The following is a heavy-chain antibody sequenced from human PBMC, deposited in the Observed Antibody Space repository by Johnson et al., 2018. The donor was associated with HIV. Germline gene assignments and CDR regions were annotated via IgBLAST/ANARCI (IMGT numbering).Heavy chain of an antibody. V-gene: IGHV3-30*18. CDR2: ISYDGSNK. J-gene: IGHJ3*02. CDR1: GFTFSSYA. D-gene: IGHD4-23*01. CDR3: AKVGATVITPRGEAFDI. Sequence: QVQLVESGGGVVQPGRSLRLSCAASGFTFSSYAMHWVRQAPGKGLEWVAVISYDGSNKYYADYVKGRFTISRDNSKNTLYLQMNSLRAEDTAVYYCAKVGATVITPRGEAFDIWGQGTMVTVSS.